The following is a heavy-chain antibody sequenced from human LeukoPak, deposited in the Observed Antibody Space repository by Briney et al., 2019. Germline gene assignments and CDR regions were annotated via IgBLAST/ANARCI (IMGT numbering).Heavy chain of an antibody. D-gene: IGHD3-10*01. CDR2: IIPILGIA. CDR1: GGTFSSYT. V-gene: IGHV1-69*02. Sequence: GASVKVSCKASGGTFSSYTISWVRQAPGQGLEWMGRIIPILGIANYAQKFQGRVTITADKSTSTAYMELSSLRSEDTAVYYCDSYYGSGPDGYWGQGTLVTVSS. CDR3: DSYYGSGPDGY. J-gene: IGHJ4*02.